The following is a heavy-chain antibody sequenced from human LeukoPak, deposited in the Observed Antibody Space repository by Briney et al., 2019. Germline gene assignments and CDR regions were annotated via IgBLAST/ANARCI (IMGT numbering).Heavy chain of an antibody. CDR1: GYSISSGYY. J-gene: IGHJ4*02. V-gene: IGHV4-38-2*02. Sequence: SETLSLTCAVSGYSISSGYYWGWIRQPPGKGLEWIGSIYHSGSTYYNPSLKSRVTISVDTSKNQFSLKLSSVTAADTAVYYRARDYYDSSEGYWGQGTLVTVSS. CDR2: IYHSGST. D-gene: IGHD3-22*01. CDR3: ARDYYDSSEGY.